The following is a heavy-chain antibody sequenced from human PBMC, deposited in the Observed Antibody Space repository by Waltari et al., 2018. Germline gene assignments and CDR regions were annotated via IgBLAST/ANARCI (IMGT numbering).Heavy chain of an antibody. Sequence: QVQLQQWGAGPLKHSEPLSLTCAVYGGSFSGSYWSWIRQPPGPGLEWIGEINHSGSTNYNPSLKSRVTISVDTSKNQCSLKLSSVTAADTAVYYCARGRLVTTITDYYYYYMDVWGKGTTVTISS. V-gene: IGHV4-34*01. CDR2: INHSGST. CDR1: GGSFSGSY. CDR3: ARGRLVTTITDYYYYYMDV. J-gene: IGHJ6*03. D-gene: IGHD5-12*01.